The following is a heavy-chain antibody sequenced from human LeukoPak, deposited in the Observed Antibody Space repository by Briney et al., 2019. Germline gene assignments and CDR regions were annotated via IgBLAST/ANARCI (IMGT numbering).Heavy chain of an antibody. CDR1: GYIFTSYY. D-gene: IGHD3-3*01. CDR2: MNPNSGNT. V-gene: IGHV1-8*01. CDR3: ARPYDFWSGYPTNTYMDV. J-gene: IGHJ6*03. Sequence: GASVKVSCKASGYIFTSYYMHWVRQAPGQGLEWMGWMNPNSGNTGYAQKFRGRVTITRNTSISTAYMELSSLRSEDTAVYYCARPYDFWSGYPTNTYMDVWGKGTTVTVSS.